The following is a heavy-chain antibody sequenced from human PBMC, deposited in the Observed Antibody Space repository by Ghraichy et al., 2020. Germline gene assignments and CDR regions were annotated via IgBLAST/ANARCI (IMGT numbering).Heavy chain of an antibody. CDR1: GGAMSDTY. CDR3: ARQDILTGHYDAFNL. D-gene: IGHD3-9*01. Sequence: SETLSLTCTVSGGAMSDTYWSWIRQPAGRQPEWIGRIYTSGSTNYNPSLKSRVTLSVDPSNNKISLTVSSVTAADTAVYCCARQDILTGHYDAFNLWGQGTAVTVSS. J-gene: IGHJ3*01. V-gene: IGHV4-4*07. CDR2: IYTSGST.